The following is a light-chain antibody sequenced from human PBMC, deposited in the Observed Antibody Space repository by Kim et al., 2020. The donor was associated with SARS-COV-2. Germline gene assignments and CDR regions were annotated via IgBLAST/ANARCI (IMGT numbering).Light chain of an antibody. CDR2: GAS. J-gene: IGKJ4*01. Sequence: SPGGSVTLSCRASHSVKSNLAWYQQKPGQSPRLLIFGASIRATGIPARFTGSGSGTDFTLTINSLLSEDFGVYYCQEYNNWPALFFGGGTKVDIK. V-gene: IGKV3D-15*01. CDR3: QEYNNWPALF. CDR1: HSVKSN.